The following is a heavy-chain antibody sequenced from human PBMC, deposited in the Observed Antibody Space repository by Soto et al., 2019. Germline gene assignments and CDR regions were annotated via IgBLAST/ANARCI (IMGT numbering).Heavy chain of an antibody. CDR1: GYSFTSYW. CDR2: IDPSDSYT. V-gene: IGHV5-10-1*01. J-gene: IGHJ6*02. D-gene: IGHD2-2*01. Sequence: PGESLKISCKGSGYSFTSYWISWVRQMPGKGLEWMGRIDPSDSYTNYSPSFQGHVTISAAKPISTAYLQWSSLKASDTAMYYCARLAHCSSTRCQPNYYYGKDVWGQGTTVTVS. CDR3: ARLAHCSSTRCQPNYYYGKDV.